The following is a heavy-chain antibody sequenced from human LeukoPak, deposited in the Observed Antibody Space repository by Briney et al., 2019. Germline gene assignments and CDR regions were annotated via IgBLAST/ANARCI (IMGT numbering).Heavy chain of an antibody. J-gene: IGHJ4*02. CDR1: GGSISSSNYF. V-gene: IGHV4-39*01. D-gene: IGHD2-2*01. CDR2: VYYSGNA. CDR3: ARHGNIVIVPAALGFDL. Sequence: SETLSLTCTVSGGSISSSNYFWAWIRQPPGKRLEWIGSVYYSGNAYYSPSLKSRAAISVDTSKNQFSLKLGSMTAADTAVYYCARHGNIVIVPAALGFDLWGQGTLVVVSS.